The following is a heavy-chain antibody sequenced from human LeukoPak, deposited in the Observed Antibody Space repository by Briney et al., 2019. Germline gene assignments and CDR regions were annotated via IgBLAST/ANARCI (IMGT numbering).Heavy chain of an antibody. D-gene: IGHD1-26*01. CDR1: GFTFSDYY. Sequence: PGGSLRLSCAASGFTFSDYYMSWIRQAPGKGLEWVSYIRSSGSTVYYADSVKGRFTISRDNAKNSLYLQMNSLRAEDTAVYYCAXMLXEEPPAYYGMDVWGQGTTVTVSS. V-gene: IGHV3-11*01. CDR2: IRSSGSTV. CDR3: AXMLXEEPPAYYGMDV. J-gene: IGHJ6*02.